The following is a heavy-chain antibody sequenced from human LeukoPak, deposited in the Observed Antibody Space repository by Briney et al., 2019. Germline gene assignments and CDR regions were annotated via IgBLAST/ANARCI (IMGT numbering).Heavy chain of an antibody. CDR1: GGSISIGGYH. CDR2: IFSDGSS. CDR3: ARVIRRDPYNYDGFDI. J-gene: IGHJ3*02. Sequence: PSQTLSLTCTVSGGSISIGGYHWSWIRQPAGKGLEWIGRIFSDGSSNCSPSLKSRVTISIDTSKNQFSLNLSSVTAADTAVYYCARVIRRDPYNYDGFDIWGQGTMVTVSS. V-gene: IGHV4-61*02. D-gene: IGHD5-24*01.